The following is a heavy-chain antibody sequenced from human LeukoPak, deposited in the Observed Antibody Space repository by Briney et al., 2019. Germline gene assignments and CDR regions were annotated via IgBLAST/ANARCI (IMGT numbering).Heavy chain of an antibody. CDR2: ISGSGDRT. CDR1: GFTFSSYA. Sequence: GGSLRLSCAASGFTFSSYAMSWVRQAPGKGLEWVSVISGSGDRTSYADSVKGRFTISRDNAKNSLYLQMNSLRAEDTAVYYCARDLSYCTITSCSYYYYGMDVWGQGTTVTVSS. J-gene: IGHJ6*02. D-gene: IGHD2-2*01. V-gene: IGHV3-23*01. CDR3: ARDLSYCTITSCSYYYYGMDV.